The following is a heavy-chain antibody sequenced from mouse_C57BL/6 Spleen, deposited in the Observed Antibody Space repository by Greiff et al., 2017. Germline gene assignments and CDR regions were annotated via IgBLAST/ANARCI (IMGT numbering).Heavy chain of an antibody. CDR1: GYTFTSYW. CDR2: IYPRSGNT. V-gene: IGHV1-81*01. CDR3: ARGGNYADY. J-gene: IGHJ2*01. Sequence: VQLQQPGAELVKPGASVKVSCKASGYTFTSYWMHWVKQRPGQGLEWIGEIYPRSGNTYYNEKFKGKATLTADKSSSTAYMELRSLTSEDSAVYFCARGGNYADYWGQGTTLTVSS.